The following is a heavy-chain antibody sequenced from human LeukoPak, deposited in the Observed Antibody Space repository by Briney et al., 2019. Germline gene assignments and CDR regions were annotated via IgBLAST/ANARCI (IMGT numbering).Heavy chain of an antibody. Sequence: SETLSLTCAVYGGSFSGYYWSWIRQPPGKGLEWIGEINHSGSTNYNPSLRSRVTISVDTSKNQFSLKLSSVTATDTAVYYCARPRDMTTVTTQAFDIWGQGTMVTVSS. V-gene: IGHV4-34*01. CDR1: GGSFSGYY. J-gene: IGHJ3*02. D-gene: IGHD4-17*01. CDR2: INHSGST. CDR3: ARPRDMTTVTTQAFDI.